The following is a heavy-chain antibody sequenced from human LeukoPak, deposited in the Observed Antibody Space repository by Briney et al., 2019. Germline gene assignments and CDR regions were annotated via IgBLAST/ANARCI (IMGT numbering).Heavy chain of an antibody. V-gene: IGHV3-30-3*01. D-gene: IGHD2-2*01. CDR1: GFTFSSYA. J-gene: IGHJ4*02. CDR3: VKDFLHGPHIEPVGSVGPFDY. CDR2: ISYDGSNK. Sequence: GGSLRLSCAASGFTFSSYAMHWVRQAPGKGLEWVAVISYDGSNKYYADSVKGRFTISRDNSKNTLYLQMNSLRAEDTALYYCVKDFLHGPHIEPVGSVGPFDYWGQGTLVTVSS.